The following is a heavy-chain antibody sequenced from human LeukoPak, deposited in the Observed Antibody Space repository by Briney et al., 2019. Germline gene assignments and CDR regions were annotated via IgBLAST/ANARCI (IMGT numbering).Heavy chain of an antibody. J-gene: IGHJ5*02. CDR3: ARDGSLNDFWSGYLKYNWFDP. Sequence: SETLSLTCTVSGGSISSSSYYWGWIRQPPGKGLEWIGSIYYSGSTYYNPSLKSRVTISVDTSKNQFSLKLSSVTAADTAVYYCARDGSLNDFWSGYLKYNWFDPWGQGTLVTVSS. CDR1: GGSISSSSYY. D-gene: IGHD3-3*01. V-gene: IGHV4-39*07. CDR2: IYYSGST.